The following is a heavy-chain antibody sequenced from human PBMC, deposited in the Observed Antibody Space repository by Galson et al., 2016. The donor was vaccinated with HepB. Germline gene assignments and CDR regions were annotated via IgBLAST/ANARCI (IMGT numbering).Heavy chain of an antibody. CDR3: VRDKVTPGTNWFDP. V-gene: IGHV3-74*01. CDR2: ISGDGSST. J-gene: IGHJ5*02. Sequence: SLRLSCAASGFTFSSYWMHWVRQAPGEGLVWVSHISGDGSSTHYGDSVKGRFTVSRDNSKNTLYLQMNSLRAEDTAVCYCVRDKVTPGTNWFDPWGQGTLVTVSS. D-gene: IGHD4-11*01. CDR1: GFTFSSYW.